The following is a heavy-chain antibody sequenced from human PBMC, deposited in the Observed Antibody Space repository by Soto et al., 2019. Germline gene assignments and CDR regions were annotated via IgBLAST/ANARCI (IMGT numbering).Heavy chain of an antibody. D-gene: IGHD2-2*01. J-gene: IGHJ4*02. CDR3: AGHSPSWPIFDY. CDR2: IYYSGSS. V-gene: IGHV4-59*08. Sequence: SETLSLTCTVSGGSIGNSYWSWIRQSPGKGLEWIGYIYYSGSSNYNPSLKSRVSISVDTSKNQFSLKLSSVTAADTAVYYCAGHSPSWPIFDYSGPGTLGTVSS. CDR1: GGSIGNSY.